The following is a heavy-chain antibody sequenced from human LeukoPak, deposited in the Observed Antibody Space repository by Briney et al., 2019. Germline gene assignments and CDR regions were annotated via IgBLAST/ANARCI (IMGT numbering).Heavy chain of an antibody. CDR3: ARGPPASTSSDY. Sequence: GASVKVSCKASGYTFSSYDVNWVRQAAGHGLEWIGWMRPNNGNTGYAQKFQDRVTMTRDTSINTAYMELRSLTSEDTAVYYCARGPPASTSSDYWGQGTLVTISS. J-gene: IGHJ4*02. D-gene: IGHD2-2*01. V-gene: IGHV1-8*01. CDR1: GYTFSSYD. CDR2: MRPNNGNT.